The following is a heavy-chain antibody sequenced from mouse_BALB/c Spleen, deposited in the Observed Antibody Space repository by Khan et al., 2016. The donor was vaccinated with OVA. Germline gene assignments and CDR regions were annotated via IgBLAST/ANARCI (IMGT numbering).Heavy chain of an antibody. J-gene: IGHJ3*01. CDR3: ARGNDGAWFAD. Sequence: QVQLQQSGPELVKPGASVKMSCKASGYTFTDYVISWVNQRTGQGLEWIGEIYPGSGRTYYHERFKDKATLTADKSSNTAYMQLSSLTSEDSAVSFCARGNDGAWFADWGQGTLVTVSA. V-gene: IGHV1-77*01. CDR2: IYPGSGRT. CDR1: GYTFTDYV. D-gene: IGHD2-12*01.